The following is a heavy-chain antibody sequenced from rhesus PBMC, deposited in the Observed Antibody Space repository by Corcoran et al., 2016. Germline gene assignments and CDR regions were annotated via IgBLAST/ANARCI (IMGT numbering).Heavy chain of an antibody. Sequence: QVQLQESGPGLVKPSETLSLTCAVSGYSISSGYYWGWIRQPPGKGLEYIGYISGSSGSTYYNPSLKSRFTISKDTSKNQFSLKLSSVTAADTAVYYCARRRQLASFDYWGQGVLVTVSS. CDR2: ISGSSGST. J-gene: IGHJ4*01. CDR1: GYSISSGYY. D-gene: IGHD6-25*01. V-gene: IGHV4-99*01. CDR3: ARRRQLASFDY.